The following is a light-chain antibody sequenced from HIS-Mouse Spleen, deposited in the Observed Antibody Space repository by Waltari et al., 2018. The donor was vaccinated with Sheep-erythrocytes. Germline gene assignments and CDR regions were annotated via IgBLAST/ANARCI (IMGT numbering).Light chain of an antibody. J-gene: IGLJ2*01. CDR1: KLGDKY. Sequence: SYELTQPPSVSVSPGQTASITCSGDKLGDKYACCYQQKPVQSPVLVIYQDSKRPPGIPERFSGSNSGNTAPLTISGTQAMDEADYYCQAWDSSTVVFGGGTKLTVL. CDR3: QAWDSSTVV. CDR2: QDS. V-gene: IGLV3-1*01.